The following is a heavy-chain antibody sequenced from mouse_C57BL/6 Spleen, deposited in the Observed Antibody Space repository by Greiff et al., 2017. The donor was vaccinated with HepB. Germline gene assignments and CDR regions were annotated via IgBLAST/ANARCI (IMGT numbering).Heavy chain of an antibody. J-gene: IGHJ1*03. D-gene: IGHD1-1*01. Sequence: DVKLVESGGGLVQPGGSLSLSCAASGFTFTDYYMSWVRQPPGKALEWLGFIRNKANGYTTEYSASVKGRFTISRDNSQSILYLQMNALRAEDSATYYCARGYGSRVWYFDVWGTGTTVTVSS. CDR2: IRNKANGYTT. CDR1: GFTFTDYY. CDR3: ARGYGSRVWYFDV. V-gene: IGHV7-3*01.